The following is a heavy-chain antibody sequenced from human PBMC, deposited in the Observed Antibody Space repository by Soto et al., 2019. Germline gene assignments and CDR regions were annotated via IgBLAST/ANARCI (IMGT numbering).Heavy chain of an antibody. Sequence: GGSLRLSCTASGFTFGDYAMSWFRQAPGKGLEWVGFIGSKAYGGTTEYAASVKGRFTISRDDSKSIAYLQMNSLKTEDTAVYYCTRGDTLRPFDPWGQGTLVTVSS. CDR1: GFTFGDYA. D-gene: IGHD2-2*02. CDR2: IGSKAYGGTT. CDR3: TRGDTLRPFDP. V-gene: IGHV3-49*03. J-gene: IGHJ5*02.